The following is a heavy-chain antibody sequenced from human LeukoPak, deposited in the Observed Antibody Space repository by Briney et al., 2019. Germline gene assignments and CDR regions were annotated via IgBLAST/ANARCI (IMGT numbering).Heavy chain of an antibody. V-gene: IGHV4-34*01. Sequence: PSETLSLTCAVYGGSFSGYYWSWIRQPPGKGLEWIGEINHSGSTNYNPSLKSRVTISVDTSKNQFSLKLSSVTAADTAVYYCARGWYGDHAGMDYWGQGTLVTVSS. CDR1: GGSFSGYY. CDR3: ARGWYGDHAGMDY. J-gene: IGHJ4*02. D-gene: IGHD4-17*01. CDR2: INHSGST.